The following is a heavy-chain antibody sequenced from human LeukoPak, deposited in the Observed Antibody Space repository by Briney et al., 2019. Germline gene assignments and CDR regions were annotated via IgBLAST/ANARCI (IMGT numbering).Heavy chain of an antibody. J-gene: IGHJ4*02. Sequence: GASVKVSCKASGYAFTSYGISWVRQAPGQGLEWMGWISAYNGNTNYAQKLQGRVTMTTDTSTSTAYMELRSLRSDDTAVYYCARGGYSGYHFLGYFDYWGQGTLVTVSS. D-gene: IGHD5-12*01. V-gene: IGHV1-18*01. CDR3: ARGGYSGYHFLGYFDY. CDR2: ISAYNGNT. CDR1: GYAFTSYG.